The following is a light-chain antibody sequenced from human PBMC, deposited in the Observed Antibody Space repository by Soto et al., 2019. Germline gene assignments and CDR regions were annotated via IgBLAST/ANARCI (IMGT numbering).Light chain of an antibody. Sequence: QSALTQPASVSGSPGQSITISCTGTSSDVGSYNLVSWYQQHPGKAPKLMIYEVSKRPSGVSNRFSGSKSGNTASLTISGLQAEDEADYYCCSYAGSSNSHVFGTGTKVTVL. CDR1: SSDVGSYNL. J-gene: IGLJ1*01. CDR3: CSYAGSSNSHV. V-gene: IGLV2-23*02. CDR2: EVS.